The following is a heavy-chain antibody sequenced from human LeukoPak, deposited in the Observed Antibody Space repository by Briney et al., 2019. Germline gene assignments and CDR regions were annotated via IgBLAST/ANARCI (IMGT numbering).Heavy chain of an antibody. V-gene: IGHV3-15*01. CDR1: GFTFSNAW. Sequence: PGGSLRLSCAASGFTFSNAWMSWVRQAPGKGLEWVGRIKSKTDGGTTDYAAPVEGRFTISRDDSKNTLYLQMNSLKTEDTAVYYCTTDEYYDFWSGYYSNWFDPWGQGTLVTVSS. CDR3: TTDEYYDFWSGYYSNWFDP. D-gene: IGHD3-3*01. J-gene: IGHJ5*02. CDR2: IKSKTDGGTT.